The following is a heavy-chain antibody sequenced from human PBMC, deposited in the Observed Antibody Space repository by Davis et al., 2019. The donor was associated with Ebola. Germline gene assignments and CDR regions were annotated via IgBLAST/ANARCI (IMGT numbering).Heavy chain of an antibody. Sequence: PGGSLRLSCAVYGGSFSGYYWSWIRQPPGKGLEWIGEINHSGSTNYNPSLKSRVTISVDTSKNQFSLKLSSVTAADTAVYYCARGLRYCSGGSCYYYYMDVWGKGTTVTVSS. CDR2: INHSGST. J-gene: IGHJ6*03. D-gene: IGHD2-15*01. CDR3: ARGLRYCSGGSCYYYYMDV. V-gene: IGHV4-34*01. CDR1: GGSFSGYY.